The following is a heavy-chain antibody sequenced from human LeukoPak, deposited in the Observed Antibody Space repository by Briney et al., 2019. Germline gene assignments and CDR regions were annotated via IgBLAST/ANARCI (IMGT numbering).Heavy chain of an antibody. CDR2: ISAYNGNT. CDR3: ARELTPLSGSYSYYYYGMDV. D-gene: IGHD1-26*01. Sequence: ASVKVSCKASGYTFTSYGISWVRQAPGQGLEWMGWISAYNGNTNYAQKLQGRVTMTTDTSTSTAYMELRSLRSDDTAVYYCARELTPLSGSYSYYYYGMDVWGQGTTVTVSS. J-gene: IGHJ6*02. V-gene: IGHV1-18*01. CDR1: GYTFTSYG.